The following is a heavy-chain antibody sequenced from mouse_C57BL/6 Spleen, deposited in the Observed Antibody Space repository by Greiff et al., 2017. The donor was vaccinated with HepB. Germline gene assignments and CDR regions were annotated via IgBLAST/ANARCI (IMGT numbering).Heavy chain of an antibody. J-gene: IGHJ1*03. CDR2: IYPRSGNT. V-gene: IGHV1-81*01. D-gene: IGHD2-4*01. Sequence: VQLQQSGAELARPGASVKLSCKASGYTFTSYGISWVKQRTGQGLEWIGEIYPRSGNTYYNEKFKGKATLTADKSSSTAYMELRSLTSEDSAVYFCARGVTLYYDYDGYFDVWGTGTTVTVSS. CDR3: ARGVTLYYDYDGYFDV. CDR1: GYTFTSYG.